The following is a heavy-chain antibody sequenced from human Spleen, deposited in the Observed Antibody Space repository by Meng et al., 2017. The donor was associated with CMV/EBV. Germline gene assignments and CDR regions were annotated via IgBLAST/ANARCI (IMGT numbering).Heavy chain of an antibody. Sequence: SETLSLTCAVSGGSITSNMWWTWIRQPPGKGLEWIGEIYHSGGTYYNPSLKSRVTISVDKSKNQLSLNLRSVTAADTAMYYCARTYDTRGPPFYVEYWGQGTLVTVSS. CDR1: GGSITSNMW. J-gene: IGHJ4*02. CDR2: IYHSGGT. V-gene: IGHV4-4*02. CDR3: ARTYDTRGPPFYVEY. D-gene: IGHD3-22*01.